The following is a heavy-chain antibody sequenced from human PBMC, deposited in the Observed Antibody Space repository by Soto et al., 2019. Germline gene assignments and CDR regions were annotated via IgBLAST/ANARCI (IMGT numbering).Heavy chain of an antibody. J-gene: IGHJ6*02. V-gene: IGHV3-30*18. CDR3: AKECWEMWFGECMDV. D-gene: IGHD3-10*01. Sequence: PGGSLRLSCAASGFTFSSYGMHWVRQAPGKGLEWVAVISYDGSNKYYADSVKGRFTISRDNSKNTLYLQMNSLRAEDTAVYYCAKECWEMWFGECMDVWGQGTTVTVSS. CDR2: ISYDGSNK. CDR1: GFTFSSYG.